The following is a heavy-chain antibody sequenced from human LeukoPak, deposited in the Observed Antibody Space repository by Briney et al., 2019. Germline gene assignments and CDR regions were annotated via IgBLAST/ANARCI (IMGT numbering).Heavy chain of an antibody. V-gene: IGHV3-30*18. CDR2: ISFDGSNQ. Sequence: GGSLRLSCAASGFTFSSFGMHWVRQAPGQGLEGVAVISFDGSNQYYADSVKGRFTIYRDNFKNTVYLEMNSLRAEETAVYYCAKDHLAGYSYGGYYFDYWGQGTLVTVSS. CDR1: GFTFSSFG. J-gene: IGHJ4*02. CDR3: AKDHLAGYSYGGYYFDY. D-gene: IGHD5-18*01.